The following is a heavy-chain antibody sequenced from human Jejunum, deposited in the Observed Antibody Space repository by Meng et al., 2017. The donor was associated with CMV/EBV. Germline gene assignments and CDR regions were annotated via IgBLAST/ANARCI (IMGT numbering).Heavy chain of an antibody. CDR2: ISGSGSNT. V-gene: IGHV3-23*01. J-gene: IGHJ4*02. CDR1: FRSYA. Sequence: FRSYAMSWVRQAPGKGLEWVSTISGSGSNTYYTDSVKGRFTISRDNAKNSLYLHMSSLRAEDTAVYYCAREEYDFWSGYSRCFDSWGQGTLVTVSS. D-gene: IGHD3-3*01. CDR3: AREEYDFWSGYSRCFDS.